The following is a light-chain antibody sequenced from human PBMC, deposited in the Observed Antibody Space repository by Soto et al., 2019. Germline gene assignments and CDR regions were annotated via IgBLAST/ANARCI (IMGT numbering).Light chain of an antibody. V-gene: IGKV4-1*01. J-gene: IGKJ2*01. CDR2: WAS. Sequence: DIVMTQSPDSLAVSLGERATINCKSSQSVLYSSNNKNYLAWYQQKPGQPPKLLIYWASTRESGVPDRFSGSGPGTDFTLTISSLQAEDVAVYYCQQYYSTPRTFGQGTK. CDR1: QSVLYSSNNKNY. CDR3: QQYYSTPRT.